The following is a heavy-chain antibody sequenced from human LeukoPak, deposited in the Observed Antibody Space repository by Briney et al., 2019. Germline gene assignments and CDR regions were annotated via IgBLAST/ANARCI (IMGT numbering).Heavy chain of an antibody. J-gene: IGHJ4*02. CDR2: INHSGST. CDR1: GGSISSYY. D-gene: IGHD3-10*01. V-gene: IGHV4-34*01. Sequence: SETLSLTCTVSGGSISSYYWSWIRQPPGKGLEWIGEINHSGSTNYNPSLKSRVTISVDTSKNQFSLKLSSVTAADTAVYYCARVGVEGSYYDYWGQGTLVTVSS. CDR3: ARVGVEGSYYDY.